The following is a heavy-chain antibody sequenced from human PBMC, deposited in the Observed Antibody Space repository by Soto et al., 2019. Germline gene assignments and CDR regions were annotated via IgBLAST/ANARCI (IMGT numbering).Heavy chain of an antibody. J-gene: IGHJ6*02. CDR3: TTGSVEGN. CDR2: IKTSAGGGAT. D-gene: IGHD2-15*01. Sequence: EVQLVESAGGLVKPGGSLRLSCVASGFSFNEAWMNWVRQAPGEGLDWVGRIKTSAGGGATDYAAPVQGRFTISRDDSKNALYLHMTILRTEDTAIYYCTTGSVEGNWGQGTTVTVSS. CDR1: GFSFNEAW. V-gene: IGHV3-15*07.